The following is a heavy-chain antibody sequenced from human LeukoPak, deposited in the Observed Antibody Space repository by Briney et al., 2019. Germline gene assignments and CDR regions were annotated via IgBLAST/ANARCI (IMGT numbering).Heavy chain of an antibody. CDR3: ARRATNSRLSMVRGVIVAANNHHFDY. D-gene: IGHD3-10*01. CDR1: GFTFSSYA. J-gene: IGHJ4*02. V-gene: IGHV3-23*01. CDR2: ISGSGGST. Sequence: GGSLRLSCAASGFTFSSYAMSWVRQAPGKGLEWVSAISGSGGSTYYADSVKGRFTISRDNSKNTLYLQMNSLRAGDTAVYYCARRATNSRLSMVRGVIVAANNHHFDYWGQGTLVTVSS.